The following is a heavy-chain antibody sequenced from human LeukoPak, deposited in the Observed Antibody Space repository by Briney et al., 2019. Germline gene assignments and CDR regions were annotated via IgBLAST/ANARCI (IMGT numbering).Heavy chain of an antibody. CDR2: ISSSSSYI. CDR1: GFTFTSYN. Sequence: GGSLRLSCAASGFTFTSYNMNWVRQAPGKGLEWVSSISSSSSYIYYADSVKGRFTISRDNAKNSLYLQMNSLRAEDTAVYYCARDLLWFGDYYMDVWGKGTTVTISS. V-gene: IGHV3-21*01. J-gene: IGHJ6*03. CDR3: ARDLLWFGDYYMDV. D-gene: IGHD3-10*01.